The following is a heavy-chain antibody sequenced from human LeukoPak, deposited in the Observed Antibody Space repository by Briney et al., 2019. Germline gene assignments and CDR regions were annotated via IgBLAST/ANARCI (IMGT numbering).Heavy chain of an antibody. CDR1: GGSISSGGYY. Sequence: SQTLSLTCTVSGGSISSGGYYWSWIRQPPGKGLEWIGNAYQSGSTYRNPSLKSRVAISLDRSKNQFSLKLSSVTAADTAVYYCATGLAAAGHPYYFDYWGQGTLVTVTS. CDR2: AYQSGST. J-gene: IGHJ4*02. CDR3: ATGLAAAGHPYYFDY. V-gene: IGHV4-30-2*01. D-gene: IGHD6-13*01.